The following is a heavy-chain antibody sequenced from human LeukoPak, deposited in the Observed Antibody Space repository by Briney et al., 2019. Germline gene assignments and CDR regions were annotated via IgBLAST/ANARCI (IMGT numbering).Heavy chain of an antibody. CDR2: IYHGGST. Sequence: SETLSLTCAVSGGSISNNNWWSWVRQPPGMGLEWIGEIYHGGSTNYNPSLKSRVTMSVDRSKNQFSLKLSSVAAADTAVYYCARETRLHSGSYSNDAFDIWGQGTMVTVSS. V-gene: IGHV4-4*02. CDR1: GGSISNNNW. J-gene: IGHJ3*02. D-gene: IGHD1-26*01. CDR3: ARETRLHSGSYSNDAFDI.